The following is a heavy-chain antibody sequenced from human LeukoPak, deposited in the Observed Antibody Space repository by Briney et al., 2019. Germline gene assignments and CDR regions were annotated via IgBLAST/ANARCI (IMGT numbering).Heavy chain of an antibody. V-gene: IGHV3-20*04. J-gene: IGHJ4*02. CDR1: GFSFNDYV. CDR3: AKVFWGAVTDYFDY. D-gene: IGHD3-3*01. CDR2: IVWNGDPT. Sequence: PGGSLRLSCAASGFSFNDYVMNWVRQAPGKGLEWVSGIVWNGDPTGYADSVKGRFTVSRDNAKNSLYLQMNSLRAEDTAVYYCAKVFWGAVTDYFDYWGQGTLVTVSS.